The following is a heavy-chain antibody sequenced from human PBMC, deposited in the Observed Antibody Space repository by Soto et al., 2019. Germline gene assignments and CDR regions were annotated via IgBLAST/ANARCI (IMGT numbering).Heavy chain of an antibody. Sequence: SGPTLVNPTQTLTLTCTFSGFSPSTSGMCVSWIRQPPGKALEWLARIDWDDDKYYNTSLKTRLTISKDTSKNQVVLTMTNMDPVDTATYYCARRKGYSYGFDYWGQGTLVTVSS. CDR1: GFSPSTSGMC. J-gene: IGHJ4*02. CDR3: ARRKGYSYGFDY. V-gene: IGHV2-70*11. D-gene: IGHD5-18*01. CDR2: IDWDDDK.